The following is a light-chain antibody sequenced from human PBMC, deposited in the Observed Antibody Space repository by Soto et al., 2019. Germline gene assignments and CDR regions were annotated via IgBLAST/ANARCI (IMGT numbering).Light chain of an antibody. CDR3: QQYGRSHT. CDR2: GTS. Sequence: EIVLTQSPGTLSLSPGERATLSCRASQRISSTYLAWYHQKPGQAPRLLIYGTSTRATGIPDRFNGSGSGTAFTLTITRLEPGDFAVYYCQQYGRSHTFGGGTKVEIK. V-gene: IGKV3-20*01. CDR1: QRISSTY. J-gene: IGKJ4*01.